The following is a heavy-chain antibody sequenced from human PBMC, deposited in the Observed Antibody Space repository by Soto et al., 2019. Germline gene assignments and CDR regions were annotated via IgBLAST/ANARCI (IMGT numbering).Heavy chain of an antibody. CDR2: LSCSGTST. J-gene: IGHJ4*02. D-gene: IGHD6-19*01. CDR3: AKSTTNGGWFNPFDS. Sequence: WGSLTLSCSASGVSFVNYAMKWFRRAPGKGLEWVSGLSCSGTSTYYADSVKGRFTISRDNSRDTLFLQMNSLTADDTAVYYCAKSTTNGGWFNPFDSWGRGALVTVSS. V-gene: IGHV3-23*01. CDR1: GVSFVNYA.